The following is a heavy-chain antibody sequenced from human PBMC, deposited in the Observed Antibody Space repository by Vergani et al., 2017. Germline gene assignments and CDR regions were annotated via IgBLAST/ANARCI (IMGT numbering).Heavy chain of an antibody. D-gene: IGHD2-21*02. CDR3: ARRSSGNTGLVVTAHPLFDY. CDR1: GYSFTSYW. J-gene: IGHJ4*02. CDR2: IYPGDSDT. Sequence: EVQLVQSGAEVKKPGESLKISCKGSGYSFTSYWIGWVRQMPGKGLEWMGIIYPGDSDTRYSPSFQGQVTISADKSIRPAYLQWSSLKASDTAMYYCARRSSGNTGLVVTAHPLFDYWGQGTLVNVSS. V-gene: IGHV5-51*01.